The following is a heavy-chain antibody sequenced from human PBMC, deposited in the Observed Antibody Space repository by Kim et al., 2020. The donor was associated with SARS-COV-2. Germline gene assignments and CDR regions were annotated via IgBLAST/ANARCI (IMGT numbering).Heavy chain of an antibody. D-gene: IGHD3-10*01. CDR3: ARVEIGYYYGSGSSNPFDY. V-gene: IGHV3-21*01. J-gene: IGHJ4*02. Sequence: GGSLRLSCAASGFTFSSYSMNWVRQAPGKGLEWVSSISSSSTYIYYADSVKGRFTISRDNAKNSLYLQMNSLRAEDTAVYYCARVEIGYYYGSGSSNPFDYWGQGTLVTVSS. CDR2: ISSSSTYI. CDR1: GFTFSSYS.